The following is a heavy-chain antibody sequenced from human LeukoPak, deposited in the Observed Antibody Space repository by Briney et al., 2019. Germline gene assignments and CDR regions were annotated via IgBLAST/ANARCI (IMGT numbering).Heavy chain of an antibody. D-gene: IGHD2-21*02. J-gene: IGHJ4*02. CDR3: AKALGVTSTPLDY. CDR2: ISGSGDST. CDR1: GFTFGNYA. V-gene: IGHV3-23*01. Sequence: GGSLRLSCAASGFTFGNYAMGWVRQAPGKGLEWVSTISGSGDSTYYADSVKGRLTISRDNSKNTVYLHMNSLRGEDTAVYYCAKALGVTSTPLDYWGQGTLVPVSS.